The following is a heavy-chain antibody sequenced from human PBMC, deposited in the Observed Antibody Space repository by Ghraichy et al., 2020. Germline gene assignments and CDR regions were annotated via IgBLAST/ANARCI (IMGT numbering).Heavy chain of an antibody. CDR3: TTLGLSDN. CDR1: GFTFSNAW. CDR2: IRSKADGGTT. D-gene: IGHD2/OR15-2a*01. V-gene: IGHV3-15*01. J-gene: IGHJ4*02. Sequence: GESLNISCAASGFTFSNAWMSWVRQAPGKGLEWLGRIRSKADGGTTDYAAPVKGRFFFSRDDSKDTLYLQMNSLKIEDTAVYYCTTLGLSDNWGQGTLVTVSS.